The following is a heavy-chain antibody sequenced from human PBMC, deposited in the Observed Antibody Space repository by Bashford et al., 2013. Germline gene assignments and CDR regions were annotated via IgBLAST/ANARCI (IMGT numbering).Heavy chain of an antibody. D-gene: IGHD2-2*01. CDR1: GYTFTGHY. V-gene: IGHV1-2*06. J-gene: IGHJ4*02. CDR2: VNPDNGAT. Sequence: ASVKVSCRASGYTFTGHYMNWVRQAPGQGLEWMGRVNPDNGATTYAQRFQGRLTMSRDTSISTAYMELSRLRSDDTAVYYCATIEENIMPNYWGQGILVTVSS. CDR3: ATIEENIMPNY.